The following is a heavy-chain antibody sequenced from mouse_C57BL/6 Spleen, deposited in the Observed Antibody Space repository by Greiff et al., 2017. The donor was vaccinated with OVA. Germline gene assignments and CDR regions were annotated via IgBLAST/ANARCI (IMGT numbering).Heavy chain of an antibody. CDR2: IHPCSGNT. CDR3: ARSTTVVATECFDV. CDR1: GYTFTSYG. D-gene: IGHD1-1*01. V-gene: IGHV1-81*01. Sequence: VQLQQSGAELARPGASVKLSCKASGYTFTSYGISWVKQRTGQGLEWIGEIHPCSGNTYYNHKFKGKATLTADKSSSTAYMELRSLTSEDSAVYFCARSTTVVATECFDVWGTGTTVTVSS. J-gene: IGHJ1*03.